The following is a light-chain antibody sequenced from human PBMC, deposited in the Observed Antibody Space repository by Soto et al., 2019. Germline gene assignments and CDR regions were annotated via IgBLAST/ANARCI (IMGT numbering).Light chain of an antibody. V-gene: IGLV2-14*01. Sequence: SVLTHPASVSGSPGQSITISCTGTSSDVGGYNYVSWYQQHAGFAPKLIIYEVSNRPSGVSNRFSGSKSGDTASLTISGLQAEDEADYYCSSYTSTNTLAVFGTGTKAPS. CDR1: SSDVGGYNY. CDR3: SSYTSTNTLAV. CDR2: EVS. J-gene: IGLJ1*01.